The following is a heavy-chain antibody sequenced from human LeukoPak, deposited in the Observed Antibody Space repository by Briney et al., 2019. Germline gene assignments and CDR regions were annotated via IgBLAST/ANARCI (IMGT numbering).Heavy chain of an antibody. CDR2: IRYDGSKQ. Sequence: GGSLRLSCAASGFTFSNYGMHWVRQAPGKGLEWVALIRYDGSKQDYADSVKGRFTISRDNSKNTLHLQMNSLRAEDTAVYYCARDQGYSSYGDWGQGTLVTVSS. CDR1: GFTFSNYG. V-gene: IGHV3-33*01. J-gene: IGHJ4*02. CDR3: ARDQGYSSYGD. D-gene: IGHD5-18*01.